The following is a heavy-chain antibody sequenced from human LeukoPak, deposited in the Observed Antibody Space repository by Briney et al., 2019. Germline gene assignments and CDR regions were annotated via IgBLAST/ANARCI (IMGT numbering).Heavy chain of an antibody. J-gene: IGHJ4*02. CDR3: ARVAAVAGTVDY. V-gene: IGHV4-38-2*02. CDR1: GYSISSGYY. Sequence: SETLSLTCTVSGYSISSGYYWGWIRPPPGKGLEWIGSIYHSGSTYYNPSLKSRVTISVDTSKNQFSLKLSSVTAADTAVYYCARVAAVAGTVDYWGQGTLVTVSS. D-gene: IGHD6-19*01. CDR2: IYHSGST.